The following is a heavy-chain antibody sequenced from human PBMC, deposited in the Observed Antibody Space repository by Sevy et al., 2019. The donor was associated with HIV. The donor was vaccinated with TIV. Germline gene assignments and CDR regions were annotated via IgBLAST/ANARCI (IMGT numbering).Heavy chain of an antibody. CDR1: GFTFRTSG. Sequence: GGSLRLSCVTSGFTFRTSGMHWVRQSPGKGLEWVAVISYDEAHKNYADSVKGRFSISKDNSKNTLYLQMSSLRPEDRVVYYCAKEYSAGITMVRGAYRARGDYFDYWGQGTQVTVSS. CDR2: ISYDEAHK. V-gene: IGHV3-30*18. CDR3: AKEYSAGITMVRGAYRARGDYFDY. D-gene: IGHD3-10*01. J-gene: IGHJ4*02.